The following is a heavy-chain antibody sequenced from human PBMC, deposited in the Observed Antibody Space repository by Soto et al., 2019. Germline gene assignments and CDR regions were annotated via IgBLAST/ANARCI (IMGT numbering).Heavy chain of an antibody. CDR2: IYPNDSDT. CDR3: ARPRSGANGTPALFDY. J-gene: IGHJ4*02. D-gene: IGHD1-1*01. Sequence: PGESLKISCKGSGYSFTNYWTAWVRQMPGKGLEYMGIIYPNDSDTRYSPFFQGQVTISADKSISSAYLQWSSLKASDTAMYYCARPRSGANGTPALFDYWGQGTLVPVSS. V-gene: IGHV5-51*01. CDR1: GYSFTNYW.